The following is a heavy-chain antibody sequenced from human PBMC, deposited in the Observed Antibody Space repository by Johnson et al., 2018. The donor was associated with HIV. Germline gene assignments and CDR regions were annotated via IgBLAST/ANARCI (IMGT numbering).Heavy chain of an antibody. Sequence: HVQLVESGGGLVQPGGSLRLSCAASGFTFSSYGIHWVRQAPGKGLEWVAVISYDGSNKYYADSVKGRFTISRDNSKNTLYLQMNSLRAEDTAVYYCASGLGIVGATRSAFDIWGQGAMVTVSS. CDR2: ISYDGSNK. CDR3: ASGLGIVGATRSAFDI. J-gene: IGHJ3*02. V-gene: IGHV3-30*03. CDR1: GFTFSSYG. D-gene: IGHD1-26*01.